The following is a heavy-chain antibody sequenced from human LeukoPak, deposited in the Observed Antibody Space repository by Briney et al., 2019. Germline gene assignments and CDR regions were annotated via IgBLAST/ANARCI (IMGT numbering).Heavy chain of an antibody. J-gene: IGHJ6*03. V-gene: IGHV4-34*01. CDR3: ASERSFMVRGVLKSHYYYCYMDI. CDR2: IKHGGGT. Sequence: SETLSLTCAVYGGSLSGYQWSWIRQPPGKGLVWIGEIKHGGGTNYNPSLKSRVTISADTSKNQLSLRLSSVTAADTAIYYCASERSFMVRGVLKSHYYYCYMDIWGKGTPVTVSS. CDR1: GGSLSGYQ. D-gene: IGHD3-10*01.